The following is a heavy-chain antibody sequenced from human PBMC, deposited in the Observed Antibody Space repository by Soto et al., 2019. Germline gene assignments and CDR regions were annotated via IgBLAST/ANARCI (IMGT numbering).Heavy chain of an antibody. D-gene: IGHD6-19*01. J-gene: IGHJ5*02. Sequence: GGSLRLSCAASGFTFSNYGMHWVRQAPGKGLEWVAVLRDDADDTYYADSVKGRFTISRDNSKNTLYLQMRSLRAEDTAVYYCARPYSSNSNWFDPWGQGTLVTVSS. V-gene: IGHV3-33*01. CDR2: LRDDADDT. CDR3: ARPYSSNSNWFDP. CDR1: GFTFSNYG.